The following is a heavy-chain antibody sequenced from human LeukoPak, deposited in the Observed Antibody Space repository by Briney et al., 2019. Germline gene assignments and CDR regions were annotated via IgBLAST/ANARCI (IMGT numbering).Heavy chain of an antibody. CDR3: ARGGRITLFGVVIMRAFDI. CDR2: INDSGSS. Sequence: PSETLSLTCVVCGGSFSGYYWTWIRQPPGKGLEWIGEINDSGSSNYNPSLKSRITMSVDTSENQTSLKLSSVTAADTAVYYCARGGRITLFGVVIMRAFDIWGQGTMVTVSS. D-gene: IGHD3-3*01. J-gene: IGHJ3*02. CDR1: GGSFSGYY. V-gene: IGHV4-34*01.